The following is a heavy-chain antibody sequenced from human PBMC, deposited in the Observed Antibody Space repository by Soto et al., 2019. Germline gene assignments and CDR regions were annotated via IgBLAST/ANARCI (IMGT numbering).Heavy chain of an antibody. V-gene: IGHV3-30-3*01. CDR1: GFTFSSYA. J-gene: IGHJ4*02. Sequence: GGSLRLSCAASGFTFSSYAMHWVRQAPGKGLEWVAVISYDGSNKYYADSVKGRFTISRDNSKNTLYLQMNSLRAEDTAVYYCARTTFYVWGSYRHPPFDYWGQGTLVTVSS. D-gene: IGHD3-16*02. CDR2: ISYDGSNK. CDR3: ARTTFYVWGSYRHPPFDY.